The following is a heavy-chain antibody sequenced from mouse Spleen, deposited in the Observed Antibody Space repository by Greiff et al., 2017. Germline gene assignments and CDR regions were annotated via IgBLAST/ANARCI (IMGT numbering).Heavy chain of an antibody. CDR2: IWGDGST. CDR1: GFSLTGYG. D-gene: IGHD1-1*01. Sequence: VKLQESGPGLVAPSQSLSITCTVSGFSLTGYGVNWVRQPPGKGLEWLGMIWGDGSTDYNSALKSRLSISKDNSKSQVFLKMNSLQTDDTARYYCARVPYYGSSSYAMDYWGQGTSVTVSS. J-gene: IGHJ4*01. CDR3: ARVPYYGSSSYAMDY. V-gene: IGHV2-6-7*01.